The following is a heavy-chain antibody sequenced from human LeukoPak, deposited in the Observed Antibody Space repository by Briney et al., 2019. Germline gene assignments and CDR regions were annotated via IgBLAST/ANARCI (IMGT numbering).Heavy chain of an antibody. J-gene: IGHJ5*02. CDR1: GFTFSSYG. V-gene: IGHV3-30*02. CDR3: ARNYGGNSVGWFDP. D-gene: IGHD4-23*01. CDR2: IRYDGSNK. Sequence: GGSLRLSCAASGFTFSSYGMHWVRQAPGKGLEWVAFIRYDGSNKYYADSVKGRFTISRDNSKNTLYLQMNSLRAEDTAVYYCARNYGGNSVGWFDPWGQGTLVTVSS.